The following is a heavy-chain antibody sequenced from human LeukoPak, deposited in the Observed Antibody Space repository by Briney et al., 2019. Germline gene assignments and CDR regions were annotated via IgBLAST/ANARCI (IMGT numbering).Heavy chain of an antibody. J-gene: IGHJ4*02. CDR2: ITRSSSYI. CDR1: GFTFSSYT. D-gene: IGHD1-1*01. CDR3: ARGYREFDY. Sequence: GGSLRLSCAASGFTFSSYTMNWVRQAPGKGLEWVSPITRSSSYIHYADSVKGRFTISRDNARNSLYLQMDSLRAEDTAVYYCARGYREFDYWGQGTLVTVSS. V-gene: IGHV3-21*01.